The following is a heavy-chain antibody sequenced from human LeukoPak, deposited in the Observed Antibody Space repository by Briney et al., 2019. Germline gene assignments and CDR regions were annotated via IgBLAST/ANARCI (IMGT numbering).Heavy chain of an antibody. J-gene: IGHJ4*02. Sequence: GGSLRLSCAASGFSFSTYAMHWVRQAPGKGLEWVTAISSDGSNKNYADFVQGRFTSSRDNPKNSLYLQMNSLRAEDTAVYYCAKGGHSYGYADYWGQGTLVTVSS. D-gene: IGHD5-18*01. CDR3: AKGGHSYGYADY. CDR2: ISSDGSNK. CDR1: GFSFSTYA. V-gene: IGHV3-30*18.